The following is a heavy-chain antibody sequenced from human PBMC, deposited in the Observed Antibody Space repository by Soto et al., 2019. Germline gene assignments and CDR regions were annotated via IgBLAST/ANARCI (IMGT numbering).Heavy chain of an antibody. CDR1: GGSISNSNYY. D-gene: IGHD6-6*01. J-gene: IGHJ5*02. Sequence: ETLSLTCTVSGGSISNSNYYWGWIRQPPGKGLEWIGYIYYSGSTYYNPSLKSRVTISVDTSKNQFSLKLTSVTAADAAVYYCATHTDRYTSSTWGSFDPWGQVTLVTVS. CDR2: IYYSGST. CDR3: ATHTDRYTSSTWGSFDP. V-gene: IGHV4-39*01.